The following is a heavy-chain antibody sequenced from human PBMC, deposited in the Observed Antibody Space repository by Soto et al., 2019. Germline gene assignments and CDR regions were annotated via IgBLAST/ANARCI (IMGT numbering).Heavy chain of an antibody. CDR2: ISGSGGST. CDR3: AKDRPGILAYSSSTDPYFFDY. CDR1: GFTFSSYA. Sequence: PGGSLRLSCAASGFTFSSYAMSWVRQAPGKGLEWVSAISGSGGSTYYADSVKGRFTISRDNSKNTLYLQMNSLRAEDTAVYYCAKDRPGILAYSSSTDPYFFDYWGQGTLVTVSS. D-gene: IGHD6-6*01. J-gene: IGHJ4*02. V-gene: IGHV3-23*01.